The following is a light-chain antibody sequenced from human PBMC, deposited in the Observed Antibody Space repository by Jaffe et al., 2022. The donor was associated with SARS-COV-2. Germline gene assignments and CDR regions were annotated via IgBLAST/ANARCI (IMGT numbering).Light chain of an antibody. Sequence: IQMTQSPSTLSASIGDRVTITCRASRSISTSLAWYQQKPGKAPKLLIYKASSLESGVPSRFSGSGSGTEFTLTISSLQPDDLATYHCQQYDTYWSFGQGTKVEIK. CDR2: KAS. J-gene: IGKJ1*01. CDR1: RSISTS. V-gene: IGKV1-5*03. CDR3: QQYDTYWS.